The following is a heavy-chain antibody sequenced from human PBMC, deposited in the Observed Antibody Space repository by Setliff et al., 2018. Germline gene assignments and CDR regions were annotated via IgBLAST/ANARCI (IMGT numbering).Heavy chain of an antibody. CDR1: GFTFSSYS. CDR3: ARISGNDDILTGYSVGYYFDY. Sequence: PGGSLRLSCAASGFTFSSYSMNWVRQAPGKGLEWVSSISSSSSYIYYADSVKGRFTISRDNAKNSLYLQMNSLRAEDTAVYDCARISGNDDILTGYSVGYYFDYWGQGTLVTVSS. CDR2: ISSSSSYI. V-gene: IGHV3-21*01. J-gene: IGHJ4*02. D-gene: IGHD3-9*01.